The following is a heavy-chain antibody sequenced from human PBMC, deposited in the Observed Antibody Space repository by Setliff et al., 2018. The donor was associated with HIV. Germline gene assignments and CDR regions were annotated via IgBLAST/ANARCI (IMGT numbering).Heavy chain of an antibody. D-gene: IGHD3-9*01. J-gene: IGHJ4*02. CDR1: GYTFTGYY. V-gene: IGHV1-2*02. Sequence: ASVKVSCKASGYTFTGYYMHWVRQAPGEGLEWMGWINPNSGGTNYAQKFQGRVTMTRDTSISTAYMELSRLRSDDTAVYYCARGSLLGYFDWLFPDWGQGTLVTVSS. CDR3: ARGSLLGYFDWLFPD. CDR2: INPNSGGT.